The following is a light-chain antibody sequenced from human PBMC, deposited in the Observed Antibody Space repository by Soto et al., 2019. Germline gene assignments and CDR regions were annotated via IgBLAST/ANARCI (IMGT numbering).Light chain of an antibody. CDR3: SSYTSSRAYV. Sequence: ALTQPASVSGSPGQSITISCTGTSSDVGGYNYVSWYQQQSGKAPKLMIHEVSNRPSGVSNRFSGSKSGNTASLTISGLQAEDEADCYCSSYTSSRAYVFGIGTKVTVL. CDR1: SSDVGGYNY. CDR2: EVS. J-gene: IGLJ1*01. V-gene: IGLV2-14*01.